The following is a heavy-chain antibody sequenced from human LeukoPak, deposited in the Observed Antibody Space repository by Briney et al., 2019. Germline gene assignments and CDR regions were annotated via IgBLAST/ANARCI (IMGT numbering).Heavy chain of an antibody. Sequence: GGSLRLSCAASGFTFNTYPMSWVRQAPGKGLEWVSVIGGSGGDTYYADSVKGRFTISRDNSQNTLYLQMKSGGAEDTAVYYCATSSGWYPKYFDYWGQGTLVTVSS. CDR1: GFTFNTYP. V-gene: IGHV3-23*01. CDR2: IGGSGGDT. CDR3: ATSSGWYPKYFDY. J-gene: IGHJ4*02. D-gene: IGHD6-19*01.